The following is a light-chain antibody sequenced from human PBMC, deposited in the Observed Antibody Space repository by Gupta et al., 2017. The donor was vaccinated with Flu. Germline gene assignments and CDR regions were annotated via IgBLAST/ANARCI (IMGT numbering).Light chain of an antibody. J-gene: IGKJ2*01. Sequence: DIEVTQSPSSLCASVRDRVTISCRASQDIRYGVGWYQQKPGEAPKPLIYAVSLLQSGVPSRFSGGGSGTEFTLTISSLQPEDFATYYCLQHTTYPPTFGQGTKLEIK. V-gene: IGKV1-17*01. CDR2: AVS. CDR3: LQHTTYPPT. CDR1: QDIRYG.